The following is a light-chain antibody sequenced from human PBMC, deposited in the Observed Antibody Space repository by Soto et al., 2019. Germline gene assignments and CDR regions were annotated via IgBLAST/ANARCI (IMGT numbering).Light chain of an antibody. V-gene: IGKV3-15*01. J-gene: IGKJ2*01. CDR2: GAS. CDR1: QSISSN. Sequence: EIVMTQSPASLSVSPGERATLSCRASQSISSNLAWFQQTPGQAPCLLIYGASTRATGIPARFSGSGSGTECTLTISSQQSEDFAVYHCQQYHTWPYTFGQGTKLAIQ. CDR3: QQYHTWPYT.